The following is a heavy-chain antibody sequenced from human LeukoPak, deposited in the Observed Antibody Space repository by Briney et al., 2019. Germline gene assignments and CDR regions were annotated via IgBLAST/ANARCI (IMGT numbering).Heavy chain of an antibody. J-gene: IGHJ3*02. V-gene: IGHV5-51*01. CDR2: IYPGDSDT. D-gene: IGHD2-2*01. CDR3: ARQEGVPAAMKQWLARGNAFDI. CDR1: GYSFTSYW. Sequence: HGESLKISCKGSGYSFTSYWIGWVRQMPGKGLEWMGIIYPGDSDTRYSPSFQGQVTISADKSISTAYLQWSSLKASDTAMYYCARQEGVPAAMKQWLARGNAFDIWGQGTMVTVSS.